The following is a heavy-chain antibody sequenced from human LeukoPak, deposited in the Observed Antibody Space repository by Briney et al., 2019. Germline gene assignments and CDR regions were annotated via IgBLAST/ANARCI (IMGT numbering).Heavy chain of an antibody. CDR2: ISYDGSNK. D-gene: IGHD3-22*01. J-gene: IGHJ3*02. CDR3: ARGGDYYDSSGYYYVDAFDI. V-gene: IGHV3-30*12. CDR1: GFTFSSYG. Sequence: GGSLRLSCAASGFTFSSYGMHWVRQAPGKGLEWVAVISYDGSNKYYADSVKGRFTISRDNAKNSLYLQMNSLRAEDTAVYYCARGGDYYDSSGYYYVDAFDIWGQGTMVTVSS.